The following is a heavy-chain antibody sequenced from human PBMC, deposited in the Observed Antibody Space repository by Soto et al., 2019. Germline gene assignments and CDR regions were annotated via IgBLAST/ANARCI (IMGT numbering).Heavy chain of an antibody. Sequence: EVQLVESGGGLVQPGGSLRLSCAASGFTFSSYWMSWVRQAPGKGLEWVANIKQDGSEKYYVDSVKGRLTISRDNAKNSLYLQMNSLRAEDTAVYYCASLDERLIYYYGMDVWGQGTTVTVSS. CDR2: IKQDGSEK. V-gene: IGHV3-7*05. CDR1: GFTFSSYW. J-gene: IGHJ6*02. CDR3: ASLDERLIYYYGMDV. D-gene: IGHD6-25*01.